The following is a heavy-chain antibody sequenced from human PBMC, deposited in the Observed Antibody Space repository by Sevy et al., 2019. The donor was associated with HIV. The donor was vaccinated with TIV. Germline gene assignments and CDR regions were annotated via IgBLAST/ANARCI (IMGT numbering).Heavy chain of an antibody. CDR2: ISSGSSYI. CDR1: GFTFSNYF. D-gene: IGHD3-10*01. Sequence: GGCLRLSCAASGFTFSNYFMNWVRQAPGKGLEWFSSISSGSSYIFYADSLKGRFTISRDNAKNSLCLHMNSLRAEDTASCYCARRDYYGSLYYFDYWGPGTLVTVSS. J-gene: IGHJ4*02. CDR3: ARRDYYGSLYYFDY. V-gene: IGHV3-21*01.